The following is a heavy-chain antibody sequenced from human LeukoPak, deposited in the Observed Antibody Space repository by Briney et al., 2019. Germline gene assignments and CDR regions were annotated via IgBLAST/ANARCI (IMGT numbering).Heavy chain of an antibody. J-gene: IGHJ4*02. CDR3: ARVQKQWLVPHYFDY. CDR1: GFTFDDYA. Sequence: SLRLSCAASGFTFDDYAMHWVRQAPGKGLEWVSGISWNSGSIGYADSVKGRFTISRDNAKNSLYLQMNSLRAEDTAVYYCARVQKQWLVPHYFDYWGQGTLVTVSS. D-gene: IGHD6-19*01. V-gene: IGHV3-9*01. CDR2: ISWNSGSI.